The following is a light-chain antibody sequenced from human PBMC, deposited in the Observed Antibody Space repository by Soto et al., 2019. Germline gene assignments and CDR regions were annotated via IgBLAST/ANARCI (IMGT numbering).Light chain of an antibody. CDR2: DTT. V-gene: IGLV7-46*01. J-gene: IGLJ3*02. CDR1: SGGVTSGQY. CDR3: LLTYSSARV. Sequence: QAVVTQEPSLTVSPGGTVTLTCGSSSGGVTSGQYPHWVQQKPGQAPRTLIYDTTNKHSWTPARFSGSLLGGKAALTLSGAQPEDEADYYCLLTYSSARVLGGGTTLTVL.